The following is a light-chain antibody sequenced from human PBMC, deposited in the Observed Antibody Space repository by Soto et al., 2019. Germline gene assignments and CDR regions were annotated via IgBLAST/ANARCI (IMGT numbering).Light chain of an antibody. Sequence: QSALTQPRSVSGSPGQSVTISCTGTSSDVGGYNYVSWYQQHPGKAPKLMIYDVSKRPSGVPDRFSGSKSGNTASLTISGXXXXXXXDYYCCSYAGSYYVFGTGTKLTV. J-gene: IGLJ1*01. CDR2: DVS. V-gene: IGLV2-11*01. CDR1: SSDVGGYNY. CDR3: CSYAGSYYV.